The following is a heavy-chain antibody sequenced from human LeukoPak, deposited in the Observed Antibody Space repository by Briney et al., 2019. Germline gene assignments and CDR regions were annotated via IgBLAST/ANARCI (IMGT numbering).Heavy chain of an antibody. Sequence: NPSQTLSLTCTVSGGSISSGDYYWSWIRQPPGKGLEWIGYIYYSGSTNYNPSLKSRVTISVDTSKNQFSLKLSSVTAADTAVYYCAREVAAVAGTADYWGQGTLVTVSS. D-gene: IGHD6-19*01. CDR1: GGSISSGDYY. CDR3: AREVAAVAGTADY. CDR2: IYYSGST. J-gene: IGHJ4*02. V-gene: IGHV4-30-4*01.